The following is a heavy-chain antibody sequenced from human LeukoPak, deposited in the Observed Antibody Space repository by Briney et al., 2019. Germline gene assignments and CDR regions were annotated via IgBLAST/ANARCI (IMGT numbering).Heavy chain of an antibody. CDR3: ARDSGFYDFWSGYSRVFDY. D-gene: IGHD3-3*01. CDR1: GFTFSSYW. J-gene: IGHJ4*02. V-gene: IGHV3-7*01. Sequence: GGSLRLSCAASGFTFSSYWMSWVRQAPGKGLEWVADIKQDGSEKYYVDPVKGRFTISRDNAKNSLYLQMNSLRAEDTAVYYCARDSGFYDFWSGYSRVFDYWGQGTLVTVSS. CDR2: IKQDGSEK.